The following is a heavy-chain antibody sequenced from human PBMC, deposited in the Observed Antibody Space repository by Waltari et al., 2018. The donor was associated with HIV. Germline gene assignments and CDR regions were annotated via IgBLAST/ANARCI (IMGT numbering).Heavy chain of an antibody. CDR2: IDQSGSA. CDR1: GASFNGYY. CDR3: AGGPRLRVFRGVTFFSSGLDG. V-gene: IGHV4-34*01. J-gene: IGHJ6*01. D-gene: IGHD3-3*01. Sequence: QVQLDQWGAGLLTPSEPLSVTCLVSGASFNGYYWTWIRQSPEKGMGWISEIDQSGSADIKPTPRHLVRISLDTSTSHFAVRMSAGSAADTRVCFWAGGPRLRVFRGVTFFSSGLDGWGRGTSGTVSS.